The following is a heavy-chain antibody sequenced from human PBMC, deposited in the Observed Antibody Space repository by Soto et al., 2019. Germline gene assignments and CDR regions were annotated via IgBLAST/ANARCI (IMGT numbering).Heavy chain of an antibody. D-gene: IGHD5-18*01. CDR1: GGSISSGDYY. Sequence: SETLSLTCTVSGGSISSGDYYWSWIRQPPGKGLEWIGYIYYSGSTYYNPSLKSRVTISVDTSKNQFSLKLSSVTAADTAVYYCTGSSRSWWTEGRYGYQDYWGQGTLVTVSS. J-gene: IGHJ4*02. V-gene: IGHV4-30-4*01. CDR3: TGSSRSWWTEGRYGYQDY. CDR2: IYYSGST.